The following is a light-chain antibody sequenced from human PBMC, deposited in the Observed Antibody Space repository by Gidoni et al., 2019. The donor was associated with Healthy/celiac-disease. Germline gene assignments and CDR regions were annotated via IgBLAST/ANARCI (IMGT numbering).Light chain of an antibody. CDR1: SGSVSTSYY. Sequence: QTVVTQEPSFPVSPGGTVTLTCGLSSGSVSTSYYPSWYQQTPGQAPRTLIYSTNPRSSGVPDRFSGSILGYKAALTITGAQADDESDYYCVLYMGSGIWVFGGGTKLTVL. CDR3: VLYMGSGIWV. V-gene: IGLV8-61*01. J-gene: IGLJ3*02. CDR2: STN.